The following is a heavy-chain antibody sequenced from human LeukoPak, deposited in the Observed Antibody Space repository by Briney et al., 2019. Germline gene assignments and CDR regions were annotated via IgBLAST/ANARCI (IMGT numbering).Heavy chain of an antibody. D-gene: IGHD4-17*01. J-gene: IGHJ3*02. V-gene: IGHV3-30-3*01. CDR1: GFTFSSYA. Sequence: GGSLRLSCAASGFTFSSYAMHWVRQAPGKGLEWVAVISYDGSNKYYADSVKGRFTISRDNSKNTLYLQMNSLRAEDTAVYYCARGATVTTPASSDAFDIWGQGTMVTVSS. CDR3: ARGATVTTPASSDAFDI. CDR2: ISYDGSNK.